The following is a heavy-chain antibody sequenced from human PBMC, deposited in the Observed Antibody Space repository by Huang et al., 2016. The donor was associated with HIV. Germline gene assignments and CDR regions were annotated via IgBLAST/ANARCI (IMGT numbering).Heavy chain of an antibody. CDR1: GGSISSDNYY. CDR2: INNAGST. D-gene: IGHD3-22*01. CDR3: ARDNPFYYDSSGYYDAFDI. J-gene: IGHJ3*02. Sequence: QVQLQESGPGLVKPSQTLSLTCAVSGGSISSDNYYWSWIRQPAGKGLEWIGHINNAGSTNYNPSPKSRVTRSLDTSKNQFSLKLTSVTAPDTALYYCARDNPFYYDSSGYYDAFDIWGHGSMVTVSS. V-gene: IGHV4-61*09.